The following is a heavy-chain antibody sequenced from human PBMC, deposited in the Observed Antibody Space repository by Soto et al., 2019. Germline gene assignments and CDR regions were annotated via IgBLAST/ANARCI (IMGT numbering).Heavy chain of an antibody. CDR2: IYYSGST. CDR1: SGSISSYY. D-gene: IGHD3-10*01. J-gene: IGHJ4*02. CDR3: ARSWGFALDY. Sequence: QVQLQESGPGLVKPSETLSLTCTVSSGSISSYYWSWIRQPPGKGLEWIGYIYYSGSTKYNPSLKSRVTISVDTSKNQFSLKLSSVTAADTAVYYCARSWGFALDYWGQGTLVTVSS. V-gene: IGHV4-59*01.